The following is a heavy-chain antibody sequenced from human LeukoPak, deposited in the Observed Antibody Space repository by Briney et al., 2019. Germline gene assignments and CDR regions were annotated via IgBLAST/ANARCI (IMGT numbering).Heavy chain of an antibody. J-gene: IGHJ4*02. Sequence: TSETLSLTCTVSGVSISSYYWSWIRQPPGKGLDWIGYISYSGSTNYNPSLKSRVTIPVDTSKNQFSLKLSSVTAADTAVYYCARDHGSGWTWAYDYWGQGTLVTVSS. V-gene: IGHV4-59*01. CDR3: ARDHGSGWTWAYDY. D-gene: IGHD6-19*01. CDR1: GVSISSYY. CDR2: ISYSGST.